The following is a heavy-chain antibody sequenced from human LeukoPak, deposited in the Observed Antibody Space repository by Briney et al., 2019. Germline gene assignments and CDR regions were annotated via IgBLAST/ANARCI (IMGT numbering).Heavy chain of an antibody. Sequence: GGSLRLSCAASGFTFSSYVMNWVRQAPGKGLEWVSVISGGGGSTHYADSVKGRFTISRDNSKNTLFLQMNSLRAEDTAVYYCAKGGYCSSTGCYVGWFDPWGQGTLVTVSS. CDR3: AKGGYCSSTGCYVGWFDP. J-gene: IGHJ5*02. D-gene: IGHD2-2*01. CDR2: ISGGGGST. V-gene: IGHV3-23*01. CDR1: GFTFSSYV.